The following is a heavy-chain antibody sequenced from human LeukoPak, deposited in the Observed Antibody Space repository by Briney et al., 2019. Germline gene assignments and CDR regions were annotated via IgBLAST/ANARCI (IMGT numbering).Heavy chain of an antibody. J-gene: IGHJ4*02. CDR3: ARHSYSSGWYQFSTSLNYFDY. Sequence: SETLSLTCTVSGGSISSYYWSWIRQPAGKGLEWIGRIYTSGSTNYNPSLKSRVTISVDTSKNQFSLKLSSVTAADTAVYYCARHSYSSGWYQFSTSLNYFDYWGQGTLVTVSS. CDR2: IYTSGST. V-gene: IGHV4-4*07. CDR1: GGSISSYY. D-gene: IGHD6-19*01.